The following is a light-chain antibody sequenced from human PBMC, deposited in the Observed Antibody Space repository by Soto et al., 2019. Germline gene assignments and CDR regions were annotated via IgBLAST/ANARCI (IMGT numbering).Light chain of an antibody. Sequence: EIVLRQSPGTLSLSPGERATLSCRTSQSVASYYLAWYQQKPGQAPRLLIYGASSRASGIPDRFSGSGSGIDFTLTISRLEPEDFAVYYCQQYGRSPRTFGQGTKVEIK. CDR2: GAS. CDR3: QQYGRSPRT. J-gene: IGKJ1*01. CDR1: QSVASYY. V-gene: IGKV3-20*01.